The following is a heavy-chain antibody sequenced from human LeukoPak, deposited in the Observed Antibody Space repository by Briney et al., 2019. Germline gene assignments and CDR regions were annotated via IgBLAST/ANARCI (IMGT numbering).Heavy chain of an antibody. Sequence: PGGSLRLSCAASGFTFSSYAMHWVRQAPGKGLEWVAVISYDGSNKYYADSVKGRFTISRDNSKNTLYLQMNSLRAEDTAVYYCARWVTPGWGNFDYWGQGTLVTVSS. CDR1: GFTFSSYA. CDR3: ARWVTPGWGNFDY. J-gene: IGHJ4*02. V-gene: IGHV3-30*04. D-gene: IGHD2-21*02. CDR2: ISYDGSNK.